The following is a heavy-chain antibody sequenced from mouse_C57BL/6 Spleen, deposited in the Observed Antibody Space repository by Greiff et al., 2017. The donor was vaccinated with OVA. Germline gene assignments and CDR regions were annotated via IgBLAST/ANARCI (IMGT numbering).Heavy chain of an antibody. CDR1: GYTFTSYW. CDR2: IDPSDSYT. CDR3: ARRDSFYYGSSYGYFDV. D-gene: IGHD1-1*01. V-gene: IGHV1-50*01. Sequence: QVQLKQSGAELVKPGASVKLSCKASGYTFTSYWMQWVKQRPGQGLEWIGEIDPSDSYTNYNQKFKGKATLTVDTSSSTAYMQLSSLTSEDSAVYYCARRDSFYYGSSYGYFDVWGTGTTVTVSS. J-gene: IGHJ1*03.